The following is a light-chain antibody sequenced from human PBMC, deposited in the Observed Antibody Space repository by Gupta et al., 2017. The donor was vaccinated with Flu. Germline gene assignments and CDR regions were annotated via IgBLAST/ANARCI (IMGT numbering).Light chain of an antibody. CDR2: WAS. Sequence: DIVMTQSPDSLAVSLGERATINCKSSQSVLYSSNNKNYLAWYQQKPGQPPKLLIYWASTRESGVTDRFSGRGSGTDFTLTISSLHAEDVAVYYCQQYYSTPYTFGQGTKLEIK. CDR3: QQYYSTPYT. J-gene: IGKJ2*01. V-gene: IGKV4-1*01. CDR1: QSVLYSSNNKNY.